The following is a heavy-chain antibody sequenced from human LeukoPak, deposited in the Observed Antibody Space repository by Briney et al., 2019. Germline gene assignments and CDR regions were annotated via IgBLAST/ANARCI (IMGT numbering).Heavy chain of an antibody. CDR3: ARGPIVATIENWFDP. CDR2: IIPILGIA. V-gene: IGHV1-69*04. D-gene: IGHD5-12*01. Sequence: RASVKVSCKASGGTFSSYAISWVRQAPGQGLEWMGRIIPILGIANYAQKLQGRVTITADKSTSTAYMELSSLRSEDTAVYYCARGPIVATIENWFDPWGQGTLVTVSS. J-gene: IGHJ5*02. CDR1: GGTFSSYA.